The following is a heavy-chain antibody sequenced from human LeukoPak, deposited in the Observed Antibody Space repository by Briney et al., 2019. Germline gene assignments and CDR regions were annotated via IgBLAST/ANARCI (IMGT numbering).Heavy chain of an antibody. CDR1: GYSISRVYF. CDR3: ATNYGSGSYYILVY. V-gene: IGHV4-38-2*01. CDR2: IYHSGST. D-gene: IGHD3-10*01. J-gene: IGHJ4*02. Sequence: KTSETLSLTCALSGYSISRVYFWGCMRQPPGKGLECIGRIYHSGSTYYNPSLEGPPTISLNTSKNQFCLRRSSVTAADTSVYHCATNYGSGSYYILVYWGQGTLVTVSS.